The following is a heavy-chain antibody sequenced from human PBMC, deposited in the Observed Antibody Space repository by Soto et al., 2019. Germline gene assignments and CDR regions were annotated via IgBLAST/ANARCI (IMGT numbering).Heavy chain of an antibody. CDR3: AREARFSHWFDP. D-gene: IGHD3-3*01. CDR2: INPNSGGT. CDR1: GYAFTGYY. Sequence: ASVKVSCKASGYAFTGYYMHWVRQAPGQGLEWMGWINPNSGGTNYAQKFQGWVTMTRDTSISTAYMELSRLRSDDTAVYYCAREARFSHWFDPWGQGTLVTVSS. V-gene: IGHV1-2*04. J-gene: IGHJ5*02.